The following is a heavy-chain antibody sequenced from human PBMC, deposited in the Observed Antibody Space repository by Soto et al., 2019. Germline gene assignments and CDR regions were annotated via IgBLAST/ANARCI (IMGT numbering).Heavy chain of an antibody. D-gene: IGHD6-19*01. J-gene: IGHJ5*02. CDR2: ISAYNGNT. V-gene: IGHV1-18*01. CDR3: ARERIAVAGIGCFDP. Sequence: ASVKVSCKASGYTFTSYGISWVRQAPGQGREWMGWISAYNGNTNYAQKLQGRVTMTTDTSTSTAYMELRSLRSDDTAVYYCARERIAVAGIGCFDPWGQGTLVTVSS. CDR1: GYTFTSYG.